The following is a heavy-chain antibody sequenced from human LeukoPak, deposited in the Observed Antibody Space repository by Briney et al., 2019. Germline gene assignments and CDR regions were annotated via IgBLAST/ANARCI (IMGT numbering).Heavy chain of an antibody. CDR1: RGGFRCYY. Sequence: AHRRGGFRCYYWTWIHQPPGKGLEWIGEISRSERTNSNPSLKSRVTMSLDTSKNQFSLKLTSVTAADTAVYYCARLRQIVAANADPSSGFDHWGQGTLVTVSS. D-gene: IGHD6-25*01. CDR3: ARLRQIVAANADPSSGFDH. CDR2: ISRSERT. V-gene: IGHV4-34*01. J-gene: IGHJ4*02.